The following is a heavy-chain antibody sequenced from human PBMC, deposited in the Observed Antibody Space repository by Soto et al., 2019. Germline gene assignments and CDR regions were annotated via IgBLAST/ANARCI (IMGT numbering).Heavy chain of an antibody. CDR2: ISYDGSNK. V-gene: IGHV3-30*18. CDR3: AKDRLLDY. D-gene: IGHD2-15*01. Sequence: GGSLSLACAASGFTFSSYGMHWVRQAPGKGLEWVAVISYDGSNKYYADSVKGRFTISRDNSKNTLYLQMNSLRAEDTAVYYCAKDRLLDYWGQGTLVTVSS. CDR1: GFTFSSYG. J-gene: IGHJ4*02.